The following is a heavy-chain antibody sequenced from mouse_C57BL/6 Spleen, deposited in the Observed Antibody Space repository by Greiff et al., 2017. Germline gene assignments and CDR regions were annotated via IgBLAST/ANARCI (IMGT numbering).Heavy chain of an antibody. D-gene: IGHD1-1*01. CDR3: ARDFEYYGSSYVGYFDG. Sequence: QVQLQQPGAELVKPGASVKMSCKASGYTFTSYWITWVKQRPGQGLEWIGDIYPGSGSTNYNEKFKSKATLTVDTSSSTAYMQLSSLTSEDSAVYYCARDFEYYGSSYVGYFDGWGTGTTVTVSS. CDR1: GYTFTSYW. CDR2: IYPGSGST. V-gene: IGHV1-55*01. J-gene: IGHJ1*03.